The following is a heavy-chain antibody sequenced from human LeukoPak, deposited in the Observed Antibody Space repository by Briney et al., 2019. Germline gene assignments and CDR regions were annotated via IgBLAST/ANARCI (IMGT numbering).Heavy chain of an antibody. CDR2: ISSSSSYT. J-gene: IGHJ3*02. CDR3: ARVNPAFDI. CDR1: GFTFSSYE. V-gene: IGHV3-48*03. Sequence: GGSLRLSCAASGFTFSSYEINWVRQAPGKGLEWVSYISSSSSYTNYADSVKGRFTISRDNAKNSLYLQMNSLRAEDTAVYYCARVNPAFDIWGQGTMVTVSS.